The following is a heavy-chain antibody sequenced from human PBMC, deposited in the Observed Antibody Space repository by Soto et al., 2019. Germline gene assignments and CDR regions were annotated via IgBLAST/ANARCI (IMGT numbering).Heavy chain of an antibody. CDR1: GGSISSDGYS. J-gene: IGHJ4*02. CDR3: ARGQVVAAQH. D-gene: IGHD2-15*01. V-gene: IGHV4-30-2*01. Sequence: QLQLQESGSGLLKPSQTLSLTCTVSGGSISSDGYSWSWIRQPPGKGLEWIGYIYHSGTTYYNPSLKRRVTISVARSKNQFSLKLSSVTAADTAVYYCARGQVVAAQHWGQGTLVTVSS. CDR2: IYHSGTT.